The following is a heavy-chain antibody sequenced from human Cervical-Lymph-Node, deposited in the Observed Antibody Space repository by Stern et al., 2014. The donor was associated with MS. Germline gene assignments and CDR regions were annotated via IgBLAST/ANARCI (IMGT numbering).Heavy chain of an antibody. J-gene: IGHJ6*02. D-gene: IGHD6-6*01. CDR2: ISYDGINK. Sequence: EQLVESGGGVVKPGSSLRLSCAASGFTFSSYGMHWGRQAPGKELEWGGVISYDGINKYYSDSVKGRFTISRDNSKNTLYLQMNSLRAEDTAVYYCAKSSSPSHYYYYGMDVWGQGTTVTVSS. CDR3: AKSSSPSHYYYYGMDV. CDR1: GFTFSSYG. V-gene: IGHV3-30*18.